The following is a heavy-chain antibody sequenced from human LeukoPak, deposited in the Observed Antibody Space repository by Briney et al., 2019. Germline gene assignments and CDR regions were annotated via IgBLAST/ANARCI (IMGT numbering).Heavy chain of an antibody. CDR1: GGSISSYY. Sequence: PSATLSLTCTVSGGSISSYYWSWLRQPPGKGLEWVGYIYFIGSTNYNPSLKSRVTISVETSKNQFSLKLSSVTAADTAVYYCARMGGYSSSWQRRHNYYYYMDVWGKGTTVTISS. V-gene: IGHV4-59*01. CDR3: ARMGGYSSSWQRRHNYYYYMDV. J-gene: IGHJ6*03. CDR2: IYFIGST. D-gene: IGHD6-13*01.